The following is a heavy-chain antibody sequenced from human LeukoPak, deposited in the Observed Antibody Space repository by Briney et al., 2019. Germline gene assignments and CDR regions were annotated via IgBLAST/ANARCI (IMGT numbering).Heavy chain of an antibody. CDR3: ARDSTYYYDSGSSGPHCFDN. D-gene: IGHD3-10*01. CDR2: ISSGGTYE. V-gene: IGHV3-30*01. Sequence: GKSLRLSCAASGFTFSNYAMHWVRQAPGKGLEWVSLISSGGTYEYYADSVKGRFTISRDNSKNTLYLQFNSLRAEDTAVYYCARDSTYYYDSGSSGPHCFDNWGQGTLVTVSS. J-gene: IGHJ4*02. CDR1: GFTFSNYA.